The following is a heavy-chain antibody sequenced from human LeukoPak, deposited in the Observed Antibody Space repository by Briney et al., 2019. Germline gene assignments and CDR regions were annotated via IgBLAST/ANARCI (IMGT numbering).Heavy chain of an antibody. J-gene: IGHJ4*02. D-gene: IGHD1-26*01. Sequence: WGSLRLSCAASGFTFSSYWMSWVPQAPGKGLEWVANIKGDGSDNHYVDSVRGRFTISRDNAKNSLYLQMNSLRAEDTAVYYCARDLGYYHADYWGQGTLVTVSS. CDR2: IKGDGSDN. CDR1: GFTFSSYW. CDR3: ARDLGYYHADY. V-gene: IGHV3-7*04.